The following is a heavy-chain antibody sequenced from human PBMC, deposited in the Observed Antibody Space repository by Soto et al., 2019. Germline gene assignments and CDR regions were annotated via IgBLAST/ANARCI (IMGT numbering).Heavy chain of an antibody. CDR1: GFTFSNAW. V-gene: IGHV3-15*01. Sequence: PGGSLRLSCAASGFTFSNAWMTWVRQAPGKGLEWVGRIKSKTDGGTTDHATPVKGRFAISRDDSKNTLYLQMNSLKAEDTAVYYCTTTPYSSTGGATPFDIWGQGTMVTVSS. CDR3: TTTPYSSTGGATPFDI. CDR2: IKSKTDGGTT. J-gene: IGHJ3*02. D-gene: IGHD2-2*01.